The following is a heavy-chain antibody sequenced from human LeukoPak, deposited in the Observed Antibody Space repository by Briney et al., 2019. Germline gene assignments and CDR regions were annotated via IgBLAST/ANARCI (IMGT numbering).Heavy chain of an antibody. CDR3: TRTFYLDSSSYFYF. CDR2: VTGSGGTT. V-gene: IGHV3-23*01. CDR1: GFTFSSHA. D-gene: IGHD3-22*01. J-gene: IGHJ4*02. Sequence: GGSLRLSCAASGFTFSSHAMNWVRQAPGKGLEWVSAVTGSGGTTYYADSVKGRFTISRDNSINTLYLQMNSLRAEDTAVYYCTRTFYLDSSSYFYFWGLGTLVTVSS.